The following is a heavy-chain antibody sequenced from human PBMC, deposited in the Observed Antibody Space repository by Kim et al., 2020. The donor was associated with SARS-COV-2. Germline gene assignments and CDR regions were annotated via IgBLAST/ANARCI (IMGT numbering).Heavy chain of an antibody. V-gene: IGHV4-39*07. D-gene: IGHD3-9*01. Sequence: SRVTISVDTSKNQFSLKLSSVTAADTAVYYCARDRVRYFDWLPGDDAFDIWGQGTMVTVSS. CDR3: ARDRVRYFDWLPGDDAFDI. J-gene: IGHJ3*02.